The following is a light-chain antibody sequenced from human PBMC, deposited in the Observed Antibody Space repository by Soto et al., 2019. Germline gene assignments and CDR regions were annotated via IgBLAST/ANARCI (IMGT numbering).Light chain of an antibody. CDR2: KAS. V-gene: IGKV1-5*03. J-gene: IGKJ2*01. CDR1: QTINSW. Sequence: DIQMTQSPSTLSASVGARVTITCRASQTINSWLAWYQQRPGKAPRLLIYKASTFESGGPSRFSGSGSGTEFTRTISTLQPDDFATYSCQQYDSIPYTFGQGTKLDIK. CDR3: QQYDSIPYT.